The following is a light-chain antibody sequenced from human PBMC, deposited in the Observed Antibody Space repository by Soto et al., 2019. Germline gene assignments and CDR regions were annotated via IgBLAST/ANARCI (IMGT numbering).Light chain of an antibody. Sequence: DIQMTQSPSSLSASVGDRVTITCRASQSISSYLNWYQQKPGKAPKLLIYAASSLQSGVPSRFSGSGSGTDFTLTISSLQPEDFATYYCQQSYSTSPLTFSGGTKVEIK. CDR1: QSISSY. J-gene: IGKJ4*01. V-gene: IGKV1-39*01. CDR2: AAS. CDR3: QQSYSTSPLT.